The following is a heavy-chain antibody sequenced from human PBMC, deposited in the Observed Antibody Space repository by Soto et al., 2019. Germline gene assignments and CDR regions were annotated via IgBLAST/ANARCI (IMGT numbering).Heavy chain of an antibody. J-gene: IGHJ3*02. CDR3: AGKAIQLWLGALDI. D-gene: IGHD5-18*01. V-gene: IGHV4-31*03. Sequence: QVQLQESGPGLVKPSQTLSLTCTVSGGSISSGGYYWSWIRQHPGKGLEWIGYIYYSGSTYYNPSLKSRLTISVDTSNNQFSLNLGSVNAADTAVYYFAGKAIQLWLGALDIWGQGTLVTVSS. CDR1: GGSISSGGYY. CDR2: IYYSGST.